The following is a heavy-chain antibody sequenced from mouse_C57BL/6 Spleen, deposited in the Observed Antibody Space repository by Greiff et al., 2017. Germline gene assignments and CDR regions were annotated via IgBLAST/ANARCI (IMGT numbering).Heavy chain of an antibody. CDR3: AYCSYEDWYFDV. CDR1: GYAFSSYW. J-gene: IGHJ1*03. CDR2: IYPGDGDT. V-gene: IGHV1-80*01. D-gene: IGHD1-1*01. Sequence: QVQLKESGAELVKPGASVKISCTASGYAFSSYWMNWVKQRPGKGLEWIGQIYPGDGDTNYTGKFKGKATLTADKSSSTASMKLSRLTSKDSSVDIGAYCSYEDWYFDVWGTGTTGTVSS.